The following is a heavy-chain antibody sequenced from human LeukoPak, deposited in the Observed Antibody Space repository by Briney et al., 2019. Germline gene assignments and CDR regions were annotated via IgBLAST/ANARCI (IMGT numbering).Heavy chain of an antibody. CDR1: GGSISSSSYY. J-gene: IGHJ4*02. Sequence: PSETLSLTCTVSGGSISSSSYYWGWIRQPPGKGLEWIGSIYYSGSTYYNPSLKSRVTISVDTSKNQFSLKLSSVTAADTAVYYCARDVFNYFDYWGQGTLVTVSS. V-gene: IGHV4-39*07. D-gene: IGHD3-3*01. CDR2: IYYSGST. CDR3: ARDVFNYFDY.